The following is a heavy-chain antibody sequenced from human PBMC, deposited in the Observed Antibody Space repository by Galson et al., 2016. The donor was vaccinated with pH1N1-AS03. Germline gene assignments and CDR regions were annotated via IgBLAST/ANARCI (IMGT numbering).Heavy chain of an antibody. CDR1: GFTFSDYY. CDR2: ISRSNKI. V-gene: IGHV3-11*03. CDR3: IKGGAASADFFDI. J-gene: IGHJ3*02. D-gene: IGHD3/OR15-3a*01. Sequence: SLRLSCAASGFTFSDYYITWIRQAPGKGLEWLSYISRSNKIDYADSVKGRFTISRDSAKNSLNLQMNSLRAEDTALYYCIKGGAASADFFDIWGQGTMVTVSS.